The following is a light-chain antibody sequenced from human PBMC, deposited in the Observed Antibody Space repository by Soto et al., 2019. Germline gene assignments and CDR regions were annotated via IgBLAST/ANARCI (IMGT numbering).Light chain of an antibody. CDR2: VGAGGIVG. CDR3: GADHGSGSNFVVV. Sequence: QSVLSQPPSASASLGASVTLTCTLSSGYSNYKVDWYQQRPGKGPRFVMRVGAGGIVGSKGDGIPDRFSVLGSGLNRDLTIKNIQAEDESDYHCGADHGSGSNFVVVFGGGTKLTAL. CDR1: SGYSNYK. V-gene: IGLV9-49*03. J-gene: IGLJ2*01.